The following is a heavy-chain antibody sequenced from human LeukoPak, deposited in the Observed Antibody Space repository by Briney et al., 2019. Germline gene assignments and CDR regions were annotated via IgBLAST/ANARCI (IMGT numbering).Heavy chain of an antibody. CDR2: IYPGDSDT. Sequence: GASLQISCKGSGCSFSSYWIGWVRQLPGKGLEWMGIIYPGDSDTRYSPSFQGQVTISADRSVSTAYLQWSSLKASDTAMYYCARQRYCSTTSCSFYFDYWGQGTLVTVSS. CDR1: GCSFSSYW. V-gene: IGHV5-51*01. D-gene: IGHD2-2*01. CDR3: ARQRYCSTTSCSFYFDY. J-gene: IGHJ4*02.